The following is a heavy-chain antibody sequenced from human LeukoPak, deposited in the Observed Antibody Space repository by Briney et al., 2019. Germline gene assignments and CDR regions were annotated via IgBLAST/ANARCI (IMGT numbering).Heavy chain of an antibody. CDR1: GFTFSSYG. CDR2: ISYDGSNK. J-gene: IGHJ1*01. D-gene: IGHD1-26*01. Sequence: TGGSLRLSCAASGFTFSSYGMHWVRQAPGKGLEWVAVISYDGSNKYYADSVKGRFTISRDNSKNTLYLQMNSLRAEDTAVYYCARDTLVGAPAEYFQHWGQGTLVTVSS. CDR3: ARDTLVGAPAEYFQH. V-gene: IGHV3-30*03.